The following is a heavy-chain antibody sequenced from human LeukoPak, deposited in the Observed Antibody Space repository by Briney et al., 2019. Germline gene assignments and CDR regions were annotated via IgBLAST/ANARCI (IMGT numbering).Heavy chain of an antibody. Sequence: GGSLRLSCAASGFTFSNAWMSWVRQAPGKGLEWVGRIKSKTEGGTTDYAAPVKGRFTISRDDSKNTLYLQMNSLKTEDTAVYYCTTERYYDSSGYYYVPGFDYWGQGTLVTVSS. CDR1: GFTFSNAW. CDR3: TTERYYDSSGYYYVPGFDY. V-gene: IGHV3-15*01. CDR2: IKSKTEGGTT. J-gene: IGHJ4*02. D-gene: IGHD3-22*01.